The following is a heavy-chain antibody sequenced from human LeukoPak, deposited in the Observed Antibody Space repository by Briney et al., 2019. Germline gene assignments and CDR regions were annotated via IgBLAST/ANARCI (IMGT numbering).Heavy chain of an antibody. Sequence: GGSLRLSCAASGFTFSSYGMHWVRQAPGKGLEWVAVISYDGGNKYYADSVEGRFTISRDNSKNTLYLQMNSLRAEDTAVYYCAKVAYYYDSSGYYYDYWGQGTLVTVSS. CDR1: GFTFSSYG. V-gene: IGHV3-30*18. CDR2: ISYDGGNK. CDR3: AKVAYYYDSSGYYYDY. J-gene: IGHJ4*02. D-gene: IGHD3-22*01.